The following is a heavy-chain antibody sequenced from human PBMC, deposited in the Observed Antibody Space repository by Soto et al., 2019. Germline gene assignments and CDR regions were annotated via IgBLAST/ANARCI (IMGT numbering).Heavy chain of an antibody. CDR1: GFTFSSYA. CDR3: AKDPKQWLGREYYFDY. D-gene: IGHD6-19*01. V-gene: IGHV3-23*01. Sequence: GGSLRLSCAASGFTFSSYAMSWVRQAPGKGLEWVSAISGSGGSTYYADSVKGRFTISRDNSKNTLYLQMNSLRAEDTAVYYCAKDPKQWLGREYYFDYWGQGTLVTVSS. CDR2: ISGSGGST. J-gene: IGHJ4*02.